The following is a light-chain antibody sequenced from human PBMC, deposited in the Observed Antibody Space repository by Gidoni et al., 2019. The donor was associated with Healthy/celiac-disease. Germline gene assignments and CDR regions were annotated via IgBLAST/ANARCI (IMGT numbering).Light chain of an antibody. J-gene: IGLJ3*02. CDR2: DVS. Sequence: QSALTPPASVAGSPEQSISISCTGTSSDVGGYNYVPWSQPHPGKAPKLMIYDVSNRPSGVSNRFSGSKSGTTAALTISGPQAEDDAYYYCSSYTSSSIWVFGGGTRLTVL. CDR1: SSDVGGYNY. CDR3: SSYTSSSIWV. V-gene: IGLV2-14*01.